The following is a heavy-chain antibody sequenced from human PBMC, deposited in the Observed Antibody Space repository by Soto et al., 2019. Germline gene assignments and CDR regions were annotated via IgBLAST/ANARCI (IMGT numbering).Heavy chain of an antibody. D-gene: IGHD3-10*01. CDR1: GYTFTSYA. V-gene: IGHV1-3*01. CDR2: INAGNGNT. Sequence: GASVKVSCKASGYTFTSYAMHWVRQAPGQRLEWMGWINAGNGNTKYSQKFQGRVTITRDTSASTAYMELSSLRSEDTAVYYCAGNYYGSGSYYDYYYYGMDVWGQGTTVTVSS. CDR3: AGNYYGSGSYYDYYYYGMDV. J-gene: IGHJ6*02.